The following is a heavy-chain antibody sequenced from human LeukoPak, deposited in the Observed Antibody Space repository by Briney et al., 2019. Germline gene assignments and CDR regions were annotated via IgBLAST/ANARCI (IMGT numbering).Heavy chain of an antibody. CDR2: INTNTGNP. Sequence: ASVKVSCKASGYTFTSYAMNWVRQAPGRGLEWMGWINTNTGNPTYAQGFTGRFVFSLDTSVSTAYLQISSLKAEDTAVYYCARDYCSSTSCHLRSDFDYWGQGTLVTVSS. CDR3: ARDYCSSTSCHLRSDFDY. V-gene: IGHV7-4-1*02. J-gene: IGHJ4*02. CDR1: GYTFTSYA. D-gene: IGHD2-2*01.